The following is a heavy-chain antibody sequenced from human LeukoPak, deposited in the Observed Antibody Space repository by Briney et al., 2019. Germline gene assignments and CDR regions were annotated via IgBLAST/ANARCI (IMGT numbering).Heavy chain of an antibody. CDR3: ASARKAWGMTAAGQGWFDP. Sequence: SETLSLTCAVSGGSLSGYYWSWIRQPPGKGLEWIGEINHGGTTNYNPSLKSRLRTSVDTSTNQVSLKLSSVTAADTAIYYCASARKAWGMTAAGQGWFDPWGQGTLVTVSS. CDR2: INHGGTT. J-gene: IGHJ5*02. D-gene: IGHD6-13*01. CDR1: GGSLSGYY. V-gene: IGHV4-34*01.